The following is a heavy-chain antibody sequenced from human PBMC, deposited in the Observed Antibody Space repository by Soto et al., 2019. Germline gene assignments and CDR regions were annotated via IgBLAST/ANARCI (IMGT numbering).Heavy chain of an antibody. V-gene: IGHV3-64*02. J-gene: IGHJ1*01. CDR1: GFTFSSHP. CDR2: INQEGDTT. CDR3: ASRVPHGTYGAPYFQH. D-gene: IGHD1-26*01. Sequence: PGGSLRLSCAASGFTFSSHPMHWFRQSPGKGLEHVAVINQEGDTTEYADSVKGRFTISRDNSKNTLFLQMDSLRAEDTAVYYCASRVPHGTYGAPYFQHWGQGTLVTVSS.